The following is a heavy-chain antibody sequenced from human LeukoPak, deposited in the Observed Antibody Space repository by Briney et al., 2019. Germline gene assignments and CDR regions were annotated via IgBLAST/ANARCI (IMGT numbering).Heavy chain of an antibody. D-gene: IGHD1-26*01. CDR3: ARGQGGIYYSAALH. V-gene: IGHV1-18*01. Sequence: GESLKVSCKASGYTFTAFGISWVRQAPGQGLEWMGWVGAYNGNANYPQKLQGRVTMTTDTSTGTAYMELRSLRSDDTAVYYCARGQGGIYYSAALHWGQGTLVTVSS. J-gene: IGHJ4*02. CDR2: VGAYNGNA. CDR1: GYTFTAFG.